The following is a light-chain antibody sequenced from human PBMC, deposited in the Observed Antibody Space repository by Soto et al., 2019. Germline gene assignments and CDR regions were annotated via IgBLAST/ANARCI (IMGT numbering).Light chain of an antibody. V-gene: IGKV3-15*01. CDR2: GAS. J-gene: IGKJ2*01. CDR1: QSVSSD. CDR3: QQYNDWPYT. Sequence: EIVMSQSPATLSVSPGEGATLSCRASQSVSSDLAWYQQKPGQAPRLLVYGASTRATGIPARFSGSGSVTEFTLTSSSRQAEDFAVYYCQQYNDWPYTVGEGTKREI.